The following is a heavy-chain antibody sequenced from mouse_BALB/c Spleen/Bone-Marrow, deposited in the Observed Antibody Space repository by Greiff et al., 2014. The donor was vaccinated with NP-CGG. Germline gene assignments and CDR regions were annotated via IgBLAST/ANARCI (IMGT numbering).Heavy chain of an antibody. CDR3: ARDRTTATLYWYFDV. Sequence: EVQVVESGGGLVQPGGSLRLSCATSGFTFTDYYISWVRQPPGKALEWLGFIRNKDNGYTTEYSASVKGRFTISRDNSQSILYIQMKSLRAEVSATYYCARDRTTATLYWYFDVWGAGTTVTVSS. J-gene: IGHJ1*01. D-gene: IGHD1-2*01. CDR1: GFTFTDYY. V-gene: IGHV7-3*02. CDR2: IRNKDNGYTT.